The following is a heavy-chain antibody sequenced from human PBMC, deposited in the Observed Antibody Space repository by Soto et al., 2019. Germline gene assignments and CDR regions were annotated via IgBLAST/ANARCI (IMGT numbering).Heavy chain of an antibody. J-gene: IGHJ4*02. Sequence: PSETLSLTCAVSGGSISRSYWWSWVRQPPGKGLEWIGEIYHSGTTNYNPSLKSRVTISVDKSNSQFSLKLSSVSAADTAVYYCATRGDGNPRLDYWGQGIQVTVSS. CDR2: IYHSGTT. V-gene: IGHV4-4*02. CDR1: GGSISRSYW. CDR3: ATRGDGNPRLDY. D-gene: IGHD3-10*01.